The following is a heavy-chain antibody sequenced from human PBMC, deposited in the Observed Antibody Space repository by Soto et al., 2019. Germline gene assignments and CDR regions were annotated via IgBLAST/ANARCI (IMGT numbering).Heavy chain of an antibody. CDR1: GYTFTNFY. D-gene: IGHD3-22*01. Sequence: QVQVAQSGAEVKKPGASVKVSCKASGYTFTNFYIHWVRQAPGQGLEWMGIINPSGCSTTYAQKFLGRVTMTRDTSTSTVYMELSSLRSEDTAVYYCARADYYGSSGYHLDYWGQGTLVTVSS. V-gene: IGHV1-46*01. J-gene: IGHJ4*02. CDR2: INPSGCST. CDR3: ARADYYGSSGYHLDY.